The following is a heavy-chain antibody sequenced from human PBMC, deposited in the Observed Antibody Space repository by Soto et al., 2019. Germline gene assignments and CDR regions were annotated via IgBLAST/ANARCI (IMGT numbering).Heavy chain of an antibody. CDR2: TYYRSKWFH. J-gene: IGHJ3*01. Sequence: QGQLQQSGPGLVKPSQTLSLTCAISGDSVSSDITSWHWIRQSPSRGLEWLGRTYYRSKWFHDYAASVKSRITINPDTSKNQFSLELNSMTPEDTALYYCARGNALDVWGQGTVVTVSS. CDR1: GDSVSSDITS. D-gene: IGHD3-10*01. V-gene: IGHV6-1*01. CDR3: ARGNALDV.